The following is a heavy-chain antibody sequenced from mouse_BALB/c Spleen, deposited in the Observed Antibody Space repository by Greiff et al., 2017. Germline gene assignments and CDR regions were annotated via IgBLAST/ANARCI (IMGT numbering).Heavy chain of an antibody. CDR1: GFSLTSYG. V-gene: IGHV2-4-1*01. D-gene: IGHD2-14*01. Sequence: VKLMESGPGLVQPSQSLSITCTVSGFSLTSYGVHWVRQSPGKGLEWLGVIWSGGSTDYNAAFISRLSISKDNSKSQVFFKMNSLQADDTAIYYCARTQPPVRREDAMDYWGQGTSVTVSS. J-gene: IGHJ4*01. CDR3: ARTQPPVRREDAMDY. CDR2: IWSGGST.